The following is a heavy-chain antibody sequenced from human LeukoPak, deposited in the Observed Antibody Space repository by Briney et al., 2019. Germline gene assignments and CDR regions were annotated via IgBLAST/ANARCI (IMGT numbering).Heavy chain of an antibody. CDR1: GFTFGDYA. CDR3: TSDRTYDFWSGYGDY. J-gene: IGHJ4*02. D-gene: IGHD3-3*01. Sequence: GGSLRLSCTVSGFTFGDYAMSWFRQAPGKGLEWVGFIRSKAYGGTTEYAASVKGRFTISRDDSKSIAYLQMNSLKTEDTAVYYCTSDRTYDFWSGYGDYWGQGTLVTVSS. V-gene: IGHV3-49*03. CDR2: IRSKAYGGTT.